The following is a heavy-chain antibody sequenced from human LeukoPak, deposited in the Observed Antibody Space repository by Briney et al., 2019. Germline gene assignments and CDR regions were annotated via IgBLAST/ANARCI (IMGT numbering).Heavy chain of an antibody. V-gene: IGHV3-23*01. CDR3: AKEPYDSSGYGGFGY. CDR1: RFTFSSYA. J-gene: IGHJ4*02. D-gene: IGHD3-22*01. CDR2: ISGSGGST. Sequence: GGSLRLSCAASRFTFSSYAMSWVRQAPGKGLEWVSAISGSGGSTYYADSVKGRFTISRDNSKNTLCLQMNSLRAEDTAVYYCAKEPYDSSGYGGFGYWGQGTLVTVSS.